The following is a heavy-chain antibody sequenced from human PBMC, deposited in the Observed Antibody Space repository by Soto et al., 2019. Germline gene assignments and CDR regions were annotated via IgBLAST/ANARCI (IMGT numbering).Heavy chain of an antibody. CDR3: TRADSNAY. Sequence: EVQLVESGGGLVKPGGSLRLSCAASGLIFSNGWMNWVRQAPGKGLEWVGRIKSKTDGGTTDYAAPVKGRFTISRDDSTKTLYLQMNRLKIDDTAVYYCTRADSNAYWGQGTLVTVSS. J-gene: IGHJ4*02. V-gene: IGHV3-15*07. CDR1: GLIFSNGW. D-gene: IGHD3-22*01. CDR2: IKSKTDGGTT.